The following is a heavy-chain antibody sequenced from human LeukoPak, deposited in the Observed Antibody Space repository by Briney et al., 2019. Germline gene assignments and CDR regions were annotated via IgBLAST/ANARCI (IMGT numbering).Heavy chain of an antibody. Sequence: PSQTLSLTCTVSGVSISSGDYYWSWIRQPPGKGLEWIGYIYYSGSTYNNPSLKSRVTISVDTSKNQFSLKLSSVTAADTAVYYCARGPPTTANDAFDIWGQGTMVTVSS. CDR2: IYYSGST. D-gene: IGHD1-26*01. CDR1: GVSISSGDYY. CDR3: ARGPPTTANDAFDI. J-gene: IGHJ3*02. V-gene: IGHV4-30-4*01.